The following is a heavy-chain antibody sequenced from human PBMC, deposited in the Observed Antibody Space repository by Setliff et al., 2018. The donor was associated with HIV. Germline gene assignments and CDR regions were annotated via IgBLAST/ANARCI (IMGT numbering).Heavy chain of an antibody. Sequence: KSSETLSLTCAVSGYSISSGYYGGWIRPPPGKGLEWIGSIYHSGSTYYNPSLKMRVNISVDTSKNQFFLKLGSVTAADTAVYYCARLSPQSSGYDSGALGYWGQGTLVTVSS. V-gene: IGHV4-38-2*01. D-gene: IGHD5-12*01. CDR2: IYHSGST. J-gene: IGHJ4*02. CDR3: ARLSPQSSGYDSGALGY. CDR1: GYSISSGYY.